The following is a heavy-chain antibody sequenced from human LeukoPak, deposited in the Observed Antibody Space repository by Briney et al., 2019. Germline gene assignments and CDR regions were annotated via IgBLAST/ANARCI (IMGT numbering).Heavy chain of an antibody. V-gene: IGHV3-23*01. CDR3: ARGPSGYHNT. CDR1: GITFSSYG. Sequence: GGSLRLSCAASGITFSSYGMSWVRQAPGKGLEWVSSISSTGGTTYYADSVKGRFTISRDNSKNTLYLQMNGLRAEDTAVYYCARGPSGYHNTGGQGTLVTVSS. D-gene: IGHD5-12*01. CDR2: ISSTGGTT. J-gene: IGHJ4*02.